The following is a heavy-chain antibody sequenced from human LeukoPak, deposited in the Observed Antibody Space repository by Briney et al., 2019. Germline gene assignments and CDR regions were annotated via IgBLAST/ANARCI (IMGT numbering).Heavy chain of an antibody. CDR1: GFTFSSYS. CDR3: ARGWGYCSCTSCYALDY. D-gene: IGHD2-2*01. CDR2: ISSSGSYI. V-gene: IGHV3-21*01. Sequence: GGSLRLSCAASGFTFSSYSMNWVRQAPGKGLEWVSSISSSGSYIYYADSVKGRFTISRDSAKNSLYLQMNSLRAEDTAVYYCARGWGYCSCTSCYALDYWGQGTLVTVSS. J-gene: IGHJ4*02.